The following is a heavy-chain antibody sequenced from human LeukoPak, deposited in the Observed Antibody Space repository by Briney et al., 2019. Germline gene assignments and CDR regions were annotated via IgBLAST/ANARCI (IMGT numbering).Heavy chain of an antibody. J-gene: IGHJ4*02. CDR2: IKQDGSEK. V-gene: IGHV3-7*01. CDR1: GFTFSSYW. D-gene: IGHD3-10*01. CDR3: ARDNMNEGLLWFGELESAFDY. Sequence: GGSLRLSCAASGFTFSSYWMSWVRQAPGKGLEWVANIKQDGSEKYYVDSVKGRFTISRDNAKNSLYLQMNSLRAEDTAVYYCARDNMNEGLLWFGELESAFDYWGQGTLVTVSS.